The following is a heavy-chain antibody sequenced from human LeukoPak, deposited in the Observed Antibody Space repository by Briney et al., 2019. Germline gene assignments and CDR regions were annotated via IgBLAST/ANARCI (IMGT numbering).Heavy chain of an antibody. CDR3: ARLGPAAGTSFDY. V-gene: IGHV4-4*07. CDR2: LYTNGTV. D-gene: IGHD6-13*01. J-gene: IGHJ4*02. CDR1: GASITRYY. Sequence: SETLSLTCSVSGASITRYYWTWIRQPVGKGLEWFGRLYTNGTVNYNPSLRSRVTMSRDTSRNQFSLKLSSVTAADTAVYYCARLGPAAGTSFDYWGQGTLVTVSS.